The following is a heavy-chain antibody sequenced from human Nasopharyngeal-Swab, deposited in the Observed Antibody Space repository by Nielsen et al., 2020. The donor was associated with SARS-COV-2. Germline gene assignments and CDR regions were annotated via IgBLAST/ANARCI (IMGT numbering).Heavy chain of an antibody. J-gene: IGHJ6*02. CDR2: INTNTGNP. D-gene: IGHD3-3*01. CDR1: GCTFTSYA. Sequence: ASVKVSCKASGCTFTSYAMNWVRQAPGQGLEWMGWINTNTGNPTYAQGFTGRFVFSLDTSVSTAYLQISSLKAEDTAVYYCARDDSITIFGVVIEFSGMDVWGQGTTVTVSS. V-gene: IGHV7-4-1*02. CDR3: ARDDSITIFGVVIEFSGMDV.